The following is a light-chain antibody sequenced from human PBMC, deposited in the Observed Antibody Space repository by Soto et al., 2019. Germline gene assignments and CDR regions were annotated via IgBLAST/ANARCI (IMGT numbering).Light chain of an antibody. Sequence: QSALTQPPSVSGSPGQSVTISCTGTSTDFVSYNRVSWYQQPPGTAPKLIIYEASNRPSGVPGRFSGSKSGNTASLTISGLEAADDADYYCSLYTSENTYVFGTGTKVTVL. CDR1: STDFVSYNR. CDR2: EAS. J-gene: IGLJ1*01. CDR3: SLYTSENTYV. V-gene: IGLV2-18*01.